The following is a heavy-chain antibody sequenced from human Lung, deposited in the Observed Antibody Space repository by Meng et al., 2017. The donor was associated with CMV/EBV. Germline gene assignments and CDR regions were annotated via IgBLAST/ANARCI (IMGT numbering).Heavy chain of an antibody. Sequence: LRLSXTVSGGSINSGDYYWSWIRQPPGKGLECMGYTYYSGATYSSPSLRGRLTISIDTSRNQFSLKLYSVTAADTAVYYCVRDNGVNGTTDYWGQGTLVTVSS. CDR3: VRDNGVNGTTDY. J-gene: IGHJ4*02. CDR1: GGSINSGDYY. D-gene: IGHD1/OR15-1a*01. V-gene: IGHV4-30-4*08. CDR2: TYYSGAT.